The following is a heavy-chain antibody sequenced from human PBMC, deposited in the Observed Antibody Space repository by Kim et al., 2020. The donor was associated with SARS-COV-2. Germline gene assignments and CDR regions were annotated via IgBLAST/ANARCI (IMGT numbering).Heavy chain of an antibody. D-gene: IGHD3-3*01. V-gene: IGHV3-23*01. J-gene: IGHJ3*01. Sequence: KGRFTVSREHFKNTFYLQMNSLRGEDTAVYYCAKVRPNFGVVILSYGAFDVWGQGTKVTVSS. CDR3: AKVRPNFGVVILSYGAFDV.